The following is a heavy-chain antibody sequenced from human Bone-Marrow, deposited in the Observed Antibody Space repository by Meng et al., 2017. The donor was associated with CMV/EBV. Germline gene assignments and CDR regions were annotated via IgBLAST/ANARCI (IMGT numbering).Heavy chain of an antibody. CDR2: ISSSGSTI. CDR1: GFTFSSYW. CDR3: ARSWHADWYFDL. Sequence: GESLKISCAASGFTFSSYWMSWVRQAPGKGLEWVSYISSSGSTIYYADSVKGRFTISRDNAKNSLYLQMNSLRAEDTAVYYCARSWHADWYFDLWGRGNRVPGAS. D-gene: IGHD5-12*01. V-gene: IGHV3-48*04. J-gene: IGHJ2*01.